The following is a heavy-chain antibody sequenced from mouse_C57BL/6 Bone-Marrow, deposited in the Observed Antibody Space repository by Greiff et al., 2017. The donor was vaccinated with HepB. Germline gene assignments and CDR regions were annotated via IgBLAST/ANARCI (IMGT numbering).Heavy chain of an antibody. J-gene: IGHJ1*03. V-gene: IGHV5-2*01. CDR1: EYEFPSHD. D-gene: IGHD4-1*02. CDR2: INSDGGST. CDR3: ARQGSTGYWYFDV. Sequence: EVHLVESGGGLVQPGESLKLSCESNEYEFPSHDMSWVRKTPEKRLELVAAINSDGGSTYYPDTMERRFIISRDNTKKTLYLQMRSLRSEDTALYYCARQGSTGYWYFDVWGTGTTVTVSS.